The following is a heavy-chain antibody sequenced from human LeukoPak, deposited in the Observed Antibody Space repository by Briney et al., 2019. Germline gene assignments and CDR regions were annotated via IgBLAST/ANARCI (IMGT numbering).Heavy chain of an antibody. Sequence: SETLSLTCAVYGGSFSGYYWSWIHQPPGKGLEWIGEINHSGSTNYNPSLKSRVTISVDTSKNQFSLKLSSVTAADTAVYYCGRRWLSNGYFDYWGQGTLVTVSS. CDR3: GRRWLSNGYFDY. CDR2: INHSGST. CDR1: GGSFSGYY. D-gene: IGHD6-19*01. V-gene: IGHV4-34*01. J-gene: IGHJ4*02.